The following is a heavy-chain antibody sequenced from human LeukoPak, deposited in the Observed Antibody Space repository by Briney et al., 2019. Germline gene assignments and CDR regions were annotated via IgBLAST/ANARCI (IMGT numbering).Heavy chain of an antibody. V-gene: IGHV3-43*02. J-gene: IGHJ4*02. CDR2: ISGNGGTK. D-gene: IGHD1-26*01. CDR1: GFTFDXYA. CDR3: AKRVGSXYFDY. Sequence: RLSCAASGFTFDXYAMHWVRQAXGKGLEWVSVISGNGGTKYYADSVKGRFTISRDNSKNSLYLQMNSLTTEDTALYYCAKRVGSXYFDYWGQGTLVTVSS.